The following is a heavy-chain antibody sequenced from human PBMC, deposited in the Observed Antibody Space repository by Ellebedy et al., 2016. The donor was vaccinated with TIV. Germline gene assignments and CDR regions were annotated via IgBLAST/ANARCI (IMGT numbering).Heavy chain of an antibody. Sequence: AASVKVSCKAFGGTFSNYAVTWVRQAPGQGLEWMGRINPILGKANYAQKFQGRVTMTADKSTSTDYMELTSLRAEDTDVYYCAADYGDYIIEDWGQGTLITVSS. CDR1: GGTFSNYA. V-gene: IGHV1-69*04. J-gene: IGHJ4*02. D-gene: IGHD4-17*01. CDR3: AADYGDYIIED. CDR2: INPILGKA.